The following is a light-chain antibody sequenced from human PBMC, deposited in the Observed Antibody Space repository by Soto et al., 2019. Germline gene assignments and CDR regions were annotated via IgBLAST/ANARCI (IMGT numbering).Light chain of an antibody. Sequence: QSALTQPASVSGSPGQSITISCTGTSSDIGTYNVVSWYQQHPGKAPKVMIYEGSKRPSGVSNRFSGSKSGNTASLTISGLQAEDEADYYCCSYAGSSTFVVFGGGTKVTVL. J-gene: IGLJ2*01. V-gene: IGLV2-23*03. CDR2: EGS. CDR3: CSYAGSSTFVV. CDR1: SSDIGTYNV.